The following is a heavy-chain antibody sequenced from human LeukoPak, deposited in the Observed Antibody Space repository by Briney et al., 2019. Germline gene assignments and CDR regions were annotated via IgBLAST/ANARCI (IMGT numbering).Heavy chain of an antibody. CDR1: GFTFSDYY. Sequence: GGSLRLSCVVTGFTFSDYYMSWIRQAPGKGLEWVSYISSSSSTIYYADSVKGRFTISRDNAKNSLYLQMNSLRAEDTAVYYCARDTIVVVPAAISAGAFDIWGQGTMVTVSS. CDR2: ISSSSSTI. D-gene: IGHD2-2*02. CDR3: ARDTIVVVPAAISAGAFDI. J-gene: IGHJ3*02. V-gene: IGHV3-11*04.